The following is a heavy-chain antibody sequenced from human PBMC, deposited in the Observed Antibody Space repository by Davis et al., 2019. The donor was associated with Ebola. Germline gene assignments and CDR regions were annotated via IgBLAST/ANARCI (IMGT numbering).Heavy chain of an antibody. CDR1: GYTFTSYD. CDR3: ARRRFGLGWFDP. J-gene: IGHJ5*02. D-gene: IGHD3-16*01. CDR2: MNPNSGNT. V-gene: IGHV1-8*01. Sequence: AASVKVSCKASGYTFTSYDINWVRQATGPGLEWMGWMNPNSGNTGYAQKFQGRVTMTRNTSISTAYMELSSLRSEDTAAYYCARRRFGLGWFDPWGQGTLVTVSS.